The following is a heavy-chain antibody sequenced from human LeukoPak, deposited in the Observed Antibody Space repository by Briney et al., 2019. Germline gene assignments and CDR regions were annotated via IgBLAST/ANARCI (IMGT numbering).Heavy chain of an antibody. J-gene: IGHJ6*02. CDR2: IKQDGSEK. CDR1: GFTFSSYW. Sequence: PGGSLRLSCAASGFTFSSYWMSWVRQAPGKGLEWVANIKQDGSEKYYVDSVKGRFTISRDNAKNSLYLQMNSLRAEDTAVYYCARDSSGSSGWYVGYYYYGMDVWGQGTTVTVSS. D-gene: IGHD6-19*01. CDR3: ARDSSGSSGWYVGYYYYGMDV. V-gene: IGHV3-7*01.